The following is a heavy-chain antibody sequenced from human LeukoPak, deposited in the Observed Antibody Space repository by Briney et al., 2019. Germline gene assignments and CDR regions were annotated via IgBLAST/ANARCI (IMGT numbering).Heavy chain of an antibody. V-gene: IGHV3-21*01. CDR2: ICTSSRYI. Sequence: GGSLRLSCTASGFSLSNYDMNWIRQAPGKGLEWVSSICTSSRYIYYKDSVKRRFTISRDDAKNSLYLEKNSLRAEDTAVYYCARADCSSSTCYLRRSWFDPWGQGTLVTVSS. J-gene: IGHJ5*02. CDR1: GFSLSNYD. CDR3: ARADCSSSTCYLRRSWFDP. D-gene: IGHD2-2*01.